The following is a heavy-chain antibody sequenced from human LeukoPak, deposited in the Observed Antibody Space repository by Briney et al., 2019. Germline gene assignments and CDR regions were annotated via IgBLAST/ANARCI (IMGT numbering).Heavy chain of an antibody. CDR2: ISGNGASI. CDR3: AKGSYYYDSTGYSPAPGD. D-gene: IGHD3-22*01. CDR1: GLSFSSYG. J-gene: IGHJ4*02. Sequence: PGGSLRLSCAASGLSFSSYGMSWVRQAPGHGLECVSSISGNGASIYYADSVKGWFTISRDNSKNTLHLQMNSLRAEDTAVYFCAKGSYYYDSTGYSPAPGDSGQGSLVTVSS. V-gene: IGHV3-23*01.